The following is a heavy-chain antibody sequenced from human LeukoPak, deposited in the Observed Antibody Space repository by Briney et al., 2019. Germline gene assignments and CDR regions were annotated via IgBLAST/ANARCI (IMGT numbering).Heavy chain of an antibody. CDR1: GYTFTSYG. CDR3: ARGRNVAGRY. Sequence: GASVKVSCKASGYTFTSYGISWVRQAPGQGLEWMGWINPNSGGANYAQKFQGRVTMTRDMSISTAYMERRRLRSDDTAVYYCARGRNVAGRYWGQGTLVTVSS. CDR2: INPNSGGA. J-gene: IGHJ4*02. D-gene: IGHD1-14*01. V-gene: IGHV1-2*02.